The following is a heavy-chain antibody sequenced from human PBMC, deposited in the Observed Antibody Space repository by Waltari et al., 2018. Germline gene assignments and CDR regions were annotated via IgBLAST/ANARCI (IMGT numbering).Heavy chain of an antibody. Sequence: EVQLVESGGGLVQPGGSLRLSCAASGFTFRNYEMNWVRQAPGKGLEWVSYISGSGSTIHYADPVKGRFTTSRYNTKSSVYLQMNSLGDEDTAVYYCAREGQGNYFDFWGQGTLVTVSS. CDR3: AREGQGNYFDF. V-gene: IGHV3-48*03. CDR2: ISGSGSTI. CDR1: GFTFRNYE. J-gene: IGHJ4*02.